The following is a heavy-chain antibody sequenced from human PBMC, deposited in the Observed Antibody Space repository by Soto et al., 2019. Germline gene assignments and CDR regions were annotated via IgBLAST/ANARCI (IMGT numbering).Heavy chain of an antibody. V-gene: IGHV3-23*01. D-gene: IGHD1-26*01. J-gene: IGHJ4*02. Sequence: EVQLLESGGGLVQPGGSLRLSCAASGFNFSRYAMNWVRQAPGKGLEWVSGISATGNRESYISSVKGRFSISRDVSTNTQHVQMNRLRGEDTAIYYCAKDGGGSYFSRFDFWGQGILVTVSS. CDR3: AKDGGGSYFSRFDF. CDR1: GFNFSRYA. CDR2: ISATGNRE.